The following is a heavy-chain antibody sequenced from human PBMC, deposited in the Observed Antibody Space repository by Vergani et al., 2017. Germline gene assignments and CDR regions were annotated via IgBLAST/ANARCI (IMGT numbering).Heavy chain of an antibody. D-gene: IGHD1-26*01. J-gene: IGHJ4*02. CDR1: GFRVTTYY. Sequence: VELLESGGGLAQPGGSLRVSCSASGFRVTTYYMSWVRQAPGKGLEWVANIKEDGTEKYYLDSVKGRFTISRDIAENSIYLEMNSLRVEDTAVYYCAREGVPRCCIVGAPDFWGQGTQVTVSS. CDR3: AREGVPRCCIVGAPDF. V-gene: IGHV3-7*01. CDR2: IKEDGTEK.